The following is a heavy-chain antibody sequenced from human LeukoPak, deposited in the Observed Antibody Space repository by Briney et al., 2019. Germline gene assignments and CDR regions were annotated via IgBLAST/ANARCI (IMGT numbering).Heavy chain of an antibody. CDR3: ARVPLPNTAGATSFAFDI. Sequence: PGGSLGLSCAASGFTFSDYYMSWIRQPPGKGMGWVSYMSRSGSTIYYADSVKGRFTISRDNAKNTLYLQMNSLRAEDTAVYYCARVPLPNTAGATSFAFDIWGQGTMVTVSS. CDR1: GFTFSDYY. D-gene: IGHD4/OR15-4a*01. V-gene: IGHV3-11*01. J-gene: IGHJ3*02. CDR2: MSRSGSTI.